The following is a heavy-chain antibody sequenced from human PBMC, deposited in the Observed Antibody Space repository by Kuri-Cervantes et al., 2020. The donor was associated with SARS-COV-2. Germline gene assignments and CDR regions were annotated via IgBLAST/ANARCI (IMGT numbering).Heavy chain of an antibody. Sequence: SGPTLVKPTQTLTLTCTFSGFSLTTSGMCVAWIRQPPGKALEWLARIDWDDDKYYSTSLKTRLTISKDTSKNQVVLTMTNMDPVDTATYYCARMEFGGARSIDYWGQGTRVTVSS. D-gene: IGHD3-16*01. J-gene: IGHJ4*02. V-gene: IGHV2-70*11. CDR2: IDWDDDK. CDR1: GFSLTTSGMC. CDR3: ARMEFGGARSIDY.